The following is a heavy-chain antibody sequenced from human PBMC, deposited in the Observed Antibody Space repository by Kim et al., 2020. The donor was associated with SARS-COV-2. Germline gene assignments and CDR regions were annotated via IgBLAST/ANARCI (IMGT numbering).Heavy chain of an antibody. CDR3: ASDGGSYYGERDY. CDR2: IYYSGST. V-gene: IGHV4-39*01. D-gene: IGHD1-26*01. CDR1: GGSISSSSYY. Sequence: SETLSLTCTVSGGSISSSSYYWGWIRQPPGKGLEWIGSIYYSGSTYYNPSLKSRVTISVDTSKNQFSLKLSSVTAADTAVYYCASDGGSYYGERDYWGQGTLVTVSS. J-gene: IGHJ4*02.